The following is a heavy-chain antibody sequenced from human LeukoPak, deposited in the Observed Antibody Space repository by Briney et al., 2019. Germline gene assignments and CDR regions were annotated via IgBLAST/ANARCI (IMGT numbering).Heavy chain of an antibody. CDR2: FDPEDGET. CDR3: ATEGTMRALYNWFDP. V-gene: IGHV1-24*01. J-gene: IGHJ5*02. Sequence: ASVKVSCKASGYTFTSYAMNWVRQAPGQGLEWMGGFDPEDGETIYTQKFQGRVTMTEDTSTDTAYMELSSLRSEDTAVYYCATEGTMRALYNWFDPWGQGTLVTVSS. D-gene: IGHD3-22*01. CDR1: GYTFTSYA.